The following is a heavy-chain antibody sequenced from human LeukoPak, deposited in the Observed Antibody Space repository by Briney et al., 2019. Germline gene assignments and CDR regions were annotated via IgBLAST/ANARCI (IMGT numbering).Heavy chain of an antibody. V-gene: IGHV3-23*01. J-gene: IGHJ4*02. D-gene: IGHD6-19*01. CDR3: AKELSSGSLPYFDY. CDR1: GFTFSSYA. CDR2: TSGSGGST. Sequence: PGGSLRLSCAASGFTFSSYAMSWVRHAPGKGLELVSATSGSGGSTYYADSVKGRFTISRDNSKNTLYLQMNSLRAEDTAVYYCAKELSSGSLPYFDYWGQGTLVTVSS.